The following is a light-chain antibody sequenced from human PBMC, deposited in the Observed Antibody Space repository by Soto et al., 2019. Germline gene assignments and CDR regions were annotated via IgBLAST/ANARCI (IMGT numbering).Light chain of an antibody. V-gene: IGKV3D-15*01. J-gene: IGKJ4*01. CDR1: QSVSSN. Sequence: EIVMTQSPATLSVSPGERATLSCRASQSVSSNLAWDQQKPGQAPRLLSYGASTRSTGIPARFSGGRSGTNFPRIISRLESADFAVSYCQQYKTWAWRSLGGGNTVEI. CDR3: QQYKTWAWRS. CDR2: GAS.